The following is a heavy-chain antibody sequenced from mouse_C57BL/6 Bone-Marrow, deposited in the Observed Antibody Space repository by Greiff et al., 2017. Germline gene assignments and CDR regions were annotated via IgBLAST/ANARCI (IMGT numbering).Heavy chain of an antibody. J-gene: IGHJ1*03. V-gene: IGHV5-9*01. CDR1: GFTFSGYT. D-gene: IGHD1-1*01. Sequence: EVMLVESGGGLVKPGGSLKLSCAASGFTFSGYTMSWVRQTPEKRLQWVAAISGGGGNTYYPDSVKGRFTISRDNDKNILYLQMSSLRSEDTALYYCSRQVTTVLATKYFDVWGTGTTVTVAS. CDR2: ISGGGGNT. CDR3: SRQVTTVLATKYFDV.